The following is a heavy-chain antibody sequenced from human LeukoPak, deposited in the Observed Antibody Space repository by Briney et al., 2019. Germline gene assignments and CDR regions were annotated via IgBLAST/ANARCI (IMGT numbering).Heavy chain of an antibody. CDR3: ARVPAAIYYYYYMDV. V-gene: IGHV4-30-4*08. D-gene: IGHD2-2*01. CDR1: GYSISSGDYY. Sequence: SETLSLTCAVSGYSISSGDYYWSWIRQPPGKGLEWIGYIYYSGSTYYNPSLESRVTISVDTSKNQFSLKLSSVTAADTAVYYCARVPAAIYYYYYMDVWGKGTTVTVSS. CDR2: IYYSGST. J-gene: IGHJ6*03.